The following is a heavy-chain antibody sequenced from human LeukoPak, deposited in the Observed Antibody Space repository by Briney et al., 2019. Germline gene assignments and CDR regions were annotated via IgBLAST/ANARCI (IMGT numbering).Heavy chain of an antibody. V-gene: IGHV4-39*01. D-gene: IGHD3-22*01. Sequence: SETLSLTCTVSGGSISSSSYYWGWIRQPPGKGLEWIGSIYYSGSTYYNPSLKSRVTISVDTSKNQFSLKLSSVTAADTAVYYCARRRDYYDSSGYYYYGMDVWGQGTTVTVSS. J-gene: IGHJ6*02. CDR2: IYYSGST. CDR1: GGSISSSSYY. CDR3: ARRRDYYDSSGYYYYGMDV.